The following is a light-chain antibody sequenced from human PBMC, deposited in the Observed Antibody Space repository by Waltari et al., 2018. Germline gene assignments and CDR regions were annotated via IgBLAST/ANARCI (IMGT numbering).Light chain of an antibody. J-gene: IGLJ1*01. V-gene: IGLV2-14*03. Sequence: QSALTQPASVSGSPGQSITISCTGPSSDIGVYNHVSWYQKHPGKAPKLMIYDVTNRPSGVSDRFSGSKSDYTASLTISGLQAEDEADYYCSSYTTSISYVFGTGTRVTVL. CDR3: SSYTTSISYV. CDR1: SSDIGVYNH. CDR2: DVT.